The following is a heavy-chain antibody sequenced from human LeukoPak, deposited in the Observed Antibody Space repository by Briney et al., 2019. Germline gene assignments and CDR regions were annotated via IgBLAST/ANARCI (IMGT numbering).Heavy chain of an antibody. CDR1: GYTFTGYY. Sequence: GASVKVSCKASGYTFTGYYMHWVRQAPGQGLEWMGWINPNSGGTNYAQKFQGRVTMTRDTSISTAYMELSRLRSDDTAVYYCARGTGTTGKRSSTSHIGYWGQGTLVTVSS. CDR3: ARGTGTTGKRSSTSHIGY. J-gene: IGHJ4*02. CDR2: INPNSGGT. V-gene: IGHV1-2*02. D-gene: IGHD2-2*01.